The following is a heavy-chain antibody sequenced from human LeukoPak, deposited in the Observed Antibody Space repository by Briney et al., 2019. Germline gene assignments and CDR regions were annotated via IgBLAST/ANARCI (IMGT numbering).Heavy chain of an antibody. CDR2: INPSGGST. CDR1: GYTFTGYY. CDR3: ARVHPRYLFDY. D-gene: IGHD1-1*01. V-gene: IGHV1-46*01. J-gene: IGHJ4*02. Sequence: ASVKVSCKASGYTFTGYYMHWVRQAPGQGLEWMGIINPSGGSTSYAQKFQGRVTMTRDTSTSTVYMELSSLRSEDTAVYYCARVHPRYLFDYWGQGTLVTVSS.